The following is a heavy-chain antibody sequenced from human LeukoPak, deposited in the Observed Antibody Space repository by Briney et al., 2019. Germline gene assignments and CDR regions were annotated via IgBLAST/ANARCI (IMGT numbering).Heavy chain of an antibody. Sequence: PGGSLRLSCAASGFTFNIYAMSWVRQAPGKGLEWVSVIYSGGSTYYADSVKGRFTISRDNSKNTLYLQMNSLRAEDTAVYYCARFFADYGSSGYFPAYFDYWGQGTLVTVSS. J-gene: IGHJ4*02. CDR3: ARFFADYGSSGYFPAYFDY. CDR2: IYSGGST. V-gene: IGHV3-53*01. D-gene: IGHD3-22*01. CDR1: GFTFNIYA.